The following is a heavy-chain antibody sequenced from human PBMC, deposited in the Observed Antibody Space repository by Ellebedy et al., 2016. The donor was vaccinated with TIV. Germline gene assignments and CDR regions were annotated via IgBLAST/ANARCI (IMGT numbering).Heavy chain of an antibody. CDR2: IYYSGST. D-gene: IGHD3-16*01. Sequence: SETLSLTXAVYGGSFSSYYWSWIRQPPGKGLEWIGYIYYSGSTNYNPSLKSRVTISVDTSKNQFSLKLSSVTAVDTAVYYCARGYDDYVGGIDYWGQGTLVTVSS. CDR1: GGSFSSYY. V-gene: IGHV4-59*01. J-gene: IGHJ4*02. CDR3: ARGYDDYVGGIDY.